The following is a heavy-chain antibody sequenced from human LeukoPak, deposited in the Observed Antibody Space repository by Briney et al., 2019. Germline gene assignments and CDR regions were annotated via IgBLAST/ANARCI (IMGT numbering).Heavy chain of an antibody. CDR3: AMGGADDWGAH. J-gene: IGHJ4*02. CDR1: GFTFSNYA. Sequence: GGSLRLSCAASGFTFSNYAMSWVRQAPGKGLEWVSAISGNGVYIYYVDSVKGRFTMSRDNSKNTLYLQMNSLRAEDTAAYYCAMGGADDWGAHWGQGTLVTVSS. D-gene: IGHD3-9*01. CDR2: ISGNGVYI. V-gene: IGHV3-23*01.